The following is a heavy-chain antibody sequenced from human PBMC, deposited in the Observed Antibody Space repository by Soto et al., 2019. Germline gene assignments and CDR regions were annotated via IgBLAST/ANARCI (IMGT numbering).Heavy chain of an antibody. CDR3: ARVLYDSSGYCMDY. Sequence: SETLSLTCAVSGGSIASGDYYCSCIRLPPGKGLEWIGYIYYSGSTYYNTSLKSRVTISVDTSKNQFSLKLSSVTAADTAVYYCARVLYDSSGYCMDYWGQGTLVTVS. CDR2: IYYSGST. V-gene: IGHV4-30-4*01. J-gene: IGHJ4*02. D-gene: IGHD3-22*01. CDR1: GGSIASGDYY.